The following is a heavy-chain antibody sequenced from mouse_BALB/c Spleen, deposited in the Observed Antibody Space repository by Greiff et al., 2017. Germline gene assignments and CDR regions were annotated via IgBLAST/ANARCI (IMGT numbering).Heavy chain of an antibody. J-gene: IGHJ2*01. D-gene: IGHD2-4*01. CDR2: INPNNGGT. Sequence: EVKLMESGPELVKPGASVKIPCKASGYTFTDYNMDWVKQSHGKSLEWIGDINPNNGGTIYNQKFKGKATLTVDKSSSTAYMELRSLTSEDTAVYYCARGPSDYDGRYYFDYWGQGTTLTVSS. CDR3: ARGPSDYDGRYYFDY. V-gene: IGHV1-18*01. CDR1: GYTFTDYN.